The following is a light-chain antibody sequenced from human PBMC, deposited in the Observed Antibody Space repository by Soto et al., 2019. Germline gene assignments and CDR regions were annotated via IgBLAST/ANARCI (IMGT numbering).Light chain of an antibody. Sequence: QSALTQPASVSGSPGQSITISCTGTSSDVGGYNYVSWYQQHPGKAPKLMIYDVSNRPSGVSNRFSGSKSGNTASLTISGLQDEDEADYYCSSYTSSSTPVVFGGGTKLPVL. V-gene: IGLV2-14*01. J-gene: IGLJ2*01. CDR3: SSYTSSSTPVV. CDR1: SSDVGGYNY. CDR2: DVS.